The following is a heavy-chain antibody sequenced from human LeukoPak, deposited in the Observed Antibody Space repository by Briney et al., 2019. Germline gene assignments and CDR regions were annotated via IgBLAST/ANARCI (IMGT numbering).Heavy chain of an antibody. V-gene: IGHV3-23*01. D-gene: IGHD4-23*01. Sequence: PGGSLRLSCAASGFAFSSYAMNWVRQAPGKGLEWVSTVSGGGGSTYYADSVKGRFTISRDNTKNTLYLQMNSLRAEDTAVYYCAKRVGTQTSPFDYWGQGTLVTVSS. CDR2: VSGGGGST. J-gene: IGHJ4*02. CDR1: GFAFSSYA. CDR3: AKRVGTQTSPFDY.